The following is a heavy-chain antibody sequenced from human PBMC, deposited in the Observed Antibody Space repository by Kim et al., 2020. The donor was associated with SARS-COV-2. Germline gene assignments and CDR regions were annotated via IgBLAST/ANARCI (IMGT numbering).Heavy chain of an antibody. CDR3: AKCSYSYGNDAFDV. D-gene: IGHD3-16*02. CDR1: GFTFSSYA. J-gene: IGHJ3*01. Sequence: GGSLRLSCAGSGFTFSSYAMSWVRQAPGKGLEWVSFIRGGGAFPTYADSVKGRFTISRDNSKNTLFLQMNRLRAEDTAIYYCAKCSYSYGNDAFDVWGQGTIVTISS. V-gene: IGHV3-23*01. CDR2: IRGGGAFP.